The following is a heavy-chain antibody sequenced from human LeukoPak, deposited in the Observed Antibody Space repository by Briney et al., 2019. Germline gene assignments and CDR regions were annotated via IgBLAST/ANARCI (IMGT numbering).Heavy chain of an antibody. J-gene: IGHJ4*02. Sequence: PGGSLRLSCAASGFTFSSYGMHWVRQAPGKGLEWVAFIRYDGSNKYYADSVKGRFTISRDNSKNTLYLQMNSLRAEDTAVYYCARGDGYTSGPLRDWGQGTLVTVSS. CDR3: ARGDGYTSGPLRD. D-gene: IGHD1-1*01. V-gene: IGHV3-30*02. CDR1: GFTFSSYG. CDR2: IRYDGSNK.